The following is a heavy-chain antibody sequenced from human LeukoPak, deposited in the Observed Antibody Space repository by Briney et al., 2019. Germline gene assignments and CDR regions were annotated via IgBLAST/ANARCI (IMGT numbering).Heavy chain of an antibody. V-gene: IGHV3-30*02. CDR3: AKEKNSYSSSSGQGY. J-gene: IGHJ4*02. CDR2: IRYDGSNK. D-gene: IGHD6-6*01. Sequence: PGGSLRLSCAASGFTFSSYGMHWVRQAPGKGLEWVAFIRYDGSNKYYADSVKGRLTISRDNSKNTLYLQMTSLQGDDTAVYYCAKEKNSYSSSSGQGYWGQGTLVTVSS. CDR1: GFTFSSYG.